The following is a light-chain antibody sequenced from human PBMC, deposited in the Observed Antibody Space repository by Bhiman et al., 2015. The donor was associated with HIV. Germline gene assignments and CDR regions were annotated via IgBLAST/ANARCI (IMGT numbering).Light chain of an antibody. CDR1: GSDIGTDFD. Sequence: SVLTQPPSVSGAPGQKVTISCTGSGSDIGTDFDVHWYQYLPGEVPRLLIYETINRPSGVPARFSGSRSGTSASLAITGLQAEDEADYYCQSYDSTLTRYVFGTGTKVTVL. CDR3: QSYDSTLTRYV. J-gene: IGLJ1*01. CDR2: ETI. V-gene: IGLV1-40*01.